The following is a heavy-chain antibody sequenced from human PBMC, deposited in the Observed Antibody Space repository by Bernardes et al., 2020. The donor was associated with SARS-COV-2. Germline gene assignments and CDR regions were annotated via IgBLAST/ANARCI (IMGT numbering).Heavy chain of an antibody. V-gene: IGHV3-23*01. Sequence: GGSLSLSCAASGLTFSSYGMSWVRQAPGKGLEWVTHISGSVGSTYYADSVKGRFTISRDNAKNTLYLQMNSLRAEDTAVYYCAKVFCSGGFCYSGYGMDVWGQGTTVTVSS. CDR1: GLTFSSYG. CDR3: AKVFCSGGFCYSGYGMDV. J-gene: IGHJ6*02. D-gene: IGHD2-15*01. CDR2: ISGSVGST.